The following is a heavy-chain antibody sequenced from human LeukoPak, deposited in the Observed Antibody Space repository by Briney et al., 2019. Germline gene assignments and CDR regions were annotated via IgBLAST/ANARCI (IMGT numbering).Heavy chain of an antibody. V-gene: IGHV3-23*01. CDR1: GFTFSSYA. J-gene: IGHJ4*02. CDR3: AKDRELLWFGELLPFDY. D-gene: IGHD3-10*01. CDR2: ISGSGGST. Sequence: GGSLRLSCAASGFTFSSYAMSWVRQAPGKGLEWVSAISGSGGSTYYADSVKGRFTISRDNSKNTLYLQMNSLRAEDTAVYYSAKDRELLWFGELLPFDYWGQGTLVTVSS.